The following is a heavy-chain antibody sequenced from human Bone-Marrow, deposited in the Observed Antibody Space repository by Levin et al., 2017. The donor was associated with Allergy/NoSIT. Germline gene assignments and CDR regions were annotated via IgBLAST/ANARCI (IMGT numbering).Heavy chain of an antibody. CDR1: GFTFSNAW. CDR2: IKSKTDGGTT. D-gene: IGHD2-21*02. CDR3: TTRVVVTAFYFAEYFQH. Sequence: PGGSLRLSCAASGFTFSNAWMSWVRQAPGKGLEWVGRIKSKTDGGTTDYAAPVKGRFTISRDDSKNTLYLQMNSLKTEDTAVYYCTTRVVVTAFYFAEYFQHWGQGTLVTVSS. J-gene: IGHJ1*01. V-gene: IGHV3-15*01.